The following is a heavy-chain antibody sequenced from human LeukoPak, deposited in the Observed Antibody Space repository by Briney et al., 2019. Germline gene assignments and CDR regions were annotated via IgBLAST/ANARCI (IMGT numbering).Heavy chain of an antibody. CDR3: AREAVTKGFDI. J-gene: IGHJ3*02. D-gene: IGHD4-17*01. V-gene: IGHV3-21*01. CDR2: ISSSSSYI. CDR1: GFTFSSYS. Sequence: GGSLRLSCAASGFTFSSYSMNWVRQAPGKGLEWVSSISSSSSYIYYADSVKGRFTISRDNAKNSLYLQMNSLRAEDTAVYYCAREAVTKGFDIWGQGTMVTVSS.